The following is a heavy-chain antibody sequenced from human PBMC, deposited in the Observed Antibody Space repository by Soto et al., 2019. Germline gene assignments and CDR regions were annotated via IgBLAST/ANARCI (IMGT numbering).Heavy chain of an antibody. CDR3: ARMGDIVVVTAGWFDP. Sequence: AASVKVSCKASGYTFTSYGISWLRQSPGQGLEWMGWISAYNGNTNYAQKLQGRVTMTTDTSTSTAYMELRSLRSDDTAVYYCARMGDIVVVTAGWFDPWGQGTLVTVSS. V-gene: IGHV1-18*01. J-gene: IGHJ5*02. CDR1: GYTFTSYG. D-gene: IGHD2-21*02. CDR2: ISAYNGNT.